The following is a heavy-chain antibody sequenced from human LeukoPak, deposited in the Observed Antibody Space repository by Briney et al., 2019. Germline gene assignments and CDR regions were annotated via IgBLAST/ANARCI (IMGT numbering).Heavy chain of an antibody. D-gene: IGHD2-2*01. CDR3: ARGSSLRYCSSTSCYPVDKAEYFQH. CDR2: INHSGST. V-gene: IGHV4-34*01. J-gene: IGHJ1*01. Sequence: SETLSLTCAVYGGSFSGYYWSWIRQPPGKGLEWIGEINHSGSTNYNPSLKSRVTISVDTSKNQFSLKLSSVTAADTAVYYCARGSSLRYCSSTSCYPVDKAEYFQHWGQGTLVTVSS. CDR1: GGSFSGYY.